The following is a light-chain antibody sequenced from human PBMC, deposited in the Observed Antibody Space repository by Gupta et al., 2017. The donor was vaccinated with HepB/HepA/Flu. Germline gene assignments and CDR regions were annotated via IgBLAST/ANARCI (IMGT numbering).Light chain of an antibody. V-gene: IGLV3-1*01. Sequence: SYELTQPPSVSVSPGQTASITCSGDKLGDKYACWYQQKPGQSPVLVIYQDNKRPSGIPERFSGSNSGTTATLTISETQAMDEADYYCQAWDSSTAVFGGGTKLTVL. CDR3: QAWDSSTAV. CDR2: QDN. J-gene: IGLJ2*01. CDR1: KLGDKY.